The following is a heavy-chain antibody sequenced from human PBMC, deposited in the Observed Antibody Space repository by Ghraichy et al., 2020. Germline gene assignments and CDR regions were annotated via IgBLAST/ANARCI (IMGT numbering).Heavy chain of an antibody. Sequence: GGSLRLSCAASGFTFSSYWMSWVRQAPGKGMEWVANIKQDGSEKYYVDSVKGRFTISRDNAKNSLYLQMNSLRAEDTAVYYCARVGGDNGSGNPECFDYWGQGTLVTVSS. V-gene: IGHV3-7*03. J-gene: IGHJ4*02. CDR1: GFTFSSYW. CDR2: IKQDGSEK. CDR3: ARVGGDNGSGNPECFDY. D-gene: IGHD3-10*01.